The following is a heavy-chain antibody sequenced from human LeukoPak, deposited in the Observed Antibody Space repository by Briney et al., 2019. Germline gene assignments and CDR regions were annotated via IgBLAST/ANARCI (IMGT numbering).Heavy chain of an antibody. CDR2: IYYGGST. CDR3: AREVDAAAAYNWFDP. J-gene: IGHJ5*02. V-gene: IGHV4-39*07. Sequence: SETLSLTCTVSGGSISSSSYYWVWIRQPPGKGLEWIGTIYYGGSTYYKPSLKSRVTISVDTSKNQFSLKLSSVTAADTAVYYCAREVDAAAAYNWFDPWGQGTLVTVSS. D-gene: IGHD2-2*01. CDR1: GGSISSSSYY.